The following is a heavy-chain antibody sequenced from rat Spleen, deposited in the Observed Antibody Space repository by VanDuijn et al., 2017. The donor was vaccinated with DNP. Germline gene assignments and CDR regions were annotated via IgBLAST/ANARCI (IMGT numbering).Heavy chain of an antibody. D-gene: IGHD1-12*03. V-gene: IGHV5-29*01. Sequence: EVQLVESGGGLVQPGRSLKISCAASGFSFSNYGMAWVRQAPTKGLKWVATINWDGNSTHYRDSVKGRFTISRDNGKRTLYLQMDSLRSEDTATYYCVRLGYYEGSYPNWFAYWGQGVMVTVSS. CDR3: VRLGYYEGSYPNWFAY. CDR2: INWDGNST. J-gene: IGHJ2*01. CDR1: GFSFSNYG.